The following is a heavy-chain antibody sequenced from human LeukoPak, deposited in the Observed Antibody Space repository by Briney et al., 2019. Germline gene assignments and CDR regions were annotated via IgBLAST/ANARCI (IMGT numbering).Heavy chain of an antibody. CDR2: INPNSGGT. V-gene: IGHV1-2*02. D-gene: IGHD1-26*01. Sequence: ASVKVSCKASGYTFTCYYMHWVRQAPGQGLEWMGWINPNSGGTNYAQKFQGRVTMTRDTSISTAYMELSRLRSDDTAVYYCARESEWELHLYHWGQGTLVTVSS. CDR3: ARESEWELHLYH. CDR1: GYTFTCYY. J-gene: IGHJ5*02.